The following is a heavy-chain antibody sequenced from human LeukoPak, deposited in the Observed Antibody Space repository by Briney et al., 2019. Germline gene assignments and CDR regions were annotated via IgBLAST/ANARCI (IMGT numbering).Heavy chain of an antibody. Sequence: PGGSLRLSCAASGFTFSTYSMNWVRQAPGKGLEWVSSITGSSSYIYFADSVKGRFTISRDNAKNSLYLQMNSLRAEDTAVYYCIRGGGPFDIWGQGTMVTVFS. V-gene: IGHV3-21*06. D-gene: IGHD3-10*01. CDR2: ITGSSSYI. CDR3: IRGGGPFDI. CDR1: GFTFSTYS. J-gene: IGHJ3*02.